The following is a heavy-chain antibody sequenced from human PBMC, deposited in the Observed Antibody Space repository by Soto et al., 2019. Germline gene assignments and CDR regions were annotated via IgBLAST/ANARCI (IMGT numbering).Heavy chain of an antibody. V-gene: IGHV3-9*01. CDR3: AKDGGVMSPYCFDV. CDR2: ISWNSGTI. D-gene: IGHD3-16*01. J-gene: IGHJ6*02. Sequence: EVQLVESGGGLVQPGRSLRLSCAASGFTFDDYAMHWVRQAPGKGLEWVSGISWNSGTIAYADSVKGRFTISRDNAKNSLYLQMNSLRAEDTALYYCAKDGGVMSPYCFDVWGQGTTVTVSS. CDR1: GFTFDDYA.